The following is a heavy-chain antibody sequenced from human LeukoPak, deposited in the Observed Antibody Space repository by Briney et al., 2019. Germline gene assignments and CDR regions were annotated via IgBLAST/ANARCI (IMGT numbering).Heavy chain of an antibody. J-gene: IGHJ6*03. Sequence: SETLSLTCTVSGGSISSGGYYWSWIRQHPGKGLEWIGYIYYSGSTYYHPSLKSRVTISADTSKNQFSLKLSSVTAADTAVYYCARRVYAMSYYYYMDVWGKGTTVTVSS. CDR1: GGSISSGGYY. D-gene: IGHD2-8*01. CDR3: ARRVYAMSYYYYMDV. CDR2: IYYSGST. V-gene: IGHV4-31*03.